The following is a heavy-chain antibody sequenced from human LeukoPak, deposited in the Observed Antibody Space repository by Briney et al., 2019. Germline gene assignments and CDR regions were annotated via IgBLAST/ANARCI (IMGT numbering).Heavy chain of an antibody. D-gene: IGHD3-10*01. CDR3: ASTGLGFGELSWWFDP. CDR2: IYYSGST. V-gene: IGHV4-59*01. J-gene: IGHJ5*02. CDR1: GGSISSYY. Sequence: PSETLSLTCTVSGGSISSYYWSWIRQPPGKGLEWIGYIYYSGSTNYNPSLKSRVTISVDTSKNQFSLKLSSMTAADTAVYYCASTGLGFGELSWWFDPWGQGTLVTVSS.